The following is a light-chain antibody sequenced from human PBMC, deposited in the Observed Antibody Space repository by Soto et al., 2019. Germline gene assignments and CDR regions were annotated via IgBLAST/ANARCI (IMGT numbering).Light chain of an antibody. V-gene: IGKV3-20*01. Sequence: EIVLTQSPGTLSLSPGERATLSCGASQSVSSSYLAWYQQKPGQAPRLLIYGASSRATGIPDRFSGSGSGTEFTLTISSLQSEDFAVYYCQQYNSWPPITFGQGTRLEIK. CDR2: GAS. CDR3: QQYNSWPPIT. CDR1: QSVSSSY. J-gene: IGKJ5*01.